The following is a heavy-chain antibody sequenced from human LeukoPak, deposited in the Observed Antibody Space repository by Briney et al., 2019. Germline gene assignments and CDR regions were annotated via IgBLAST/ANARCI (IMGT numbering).Heavy chain of an antibody. CDR3: ARISPLRITMVRGVNPNYYYGMDV. V-gene: IGHV4-34*01. J-gene: IGHJ6*04. CDR2: INHSGST. Sequence: PSETLSLTCAVYGGSFSGYYWSWIRQPPGKGLEWIGEINHSGSTNYNPSLKSRVTISVDTSKNQFSLKLSSVTAADTAVYYCARISPLRITMVRGVNPNYYYGMDVWGKGTTVTVPS. CDR1: GGSFSGYY. D-gene: IGHD3-10*01.